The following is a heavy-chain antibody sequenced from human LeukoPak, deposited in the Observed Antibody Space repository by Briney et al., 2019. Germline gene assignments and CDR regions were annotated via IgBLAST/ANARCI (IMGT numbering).Heavy chain of an antibody. Sequence: GGSLRLSCAASGFTFSSYGMHWVRQAPGKGLEWVAVIWYDGSNKYYADSVKGRFTISRDNSKNTLYLQMNSLRAEDTAVYYCARASYGSESPGPIYYGVDVWGQGTTVTVSS. CDR1: GFTFSSYG. J-gene: IGHJ6*02. CDR2: IWYDGSNK. V-gene: IGHV3-33*01. D-gene: IGHD3-10*01. CDR3: ARASYGSESPGPIYYGVDV.